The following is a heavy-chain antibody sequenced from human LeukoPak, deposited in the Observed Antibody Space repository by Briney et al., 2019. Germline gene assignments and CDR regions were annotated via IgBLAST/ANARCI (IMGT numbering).Heavy chain of an antibody. V-gene: IGHV3-23*01. D-gene: IGHD3-9*01. CDR3: AKYEPYYDILTGYSQYYFDY. CDR1: GFTFSSYA. Sequence: QPGGSLRLSCAASGFTFSSYAMSWVRQAPGKGLEWVSAISGSGSSTYYADSVKGRFTISRDNSKNTLYLQMNSLRAEDTAVYYCAKYEPYYDILTGYSQYYFDYWGQGTLVTVSS. CDR2: ISGSGSST. J-gene: IGHJ4*02.